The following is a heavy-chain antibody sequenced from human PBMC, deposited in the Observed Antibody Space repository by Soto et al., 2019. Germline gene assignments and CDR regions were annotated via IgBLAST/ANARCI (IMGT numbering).Heavy chain of an antibody. CDR1: DDSINSDKYY. Sequence: SETLSLTCSVSDDSINSDKYYWGWIRQPPGKGLEWIGSVYYRGNAYYNPSLQTRVTISLDKSKSQFFLKLNSVTAADSAVYFCARLEGLATISYYFDFWGPGALVTVSS. CDR2: VYYRGNA. CDR3: ARLEGLATISYYFDF. V-gene: IGHV4-39*01. D-gene: IGHD3-9*01. J-gene: IGHJ4*02.